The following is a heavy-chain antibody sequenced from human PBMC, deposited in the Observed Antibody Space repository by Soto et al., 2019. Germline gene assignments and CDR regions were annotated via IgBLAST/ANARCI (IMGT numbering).Heavy chain of an antibody. CDR2: IYPGDSDT. CDR3: GSQFYCSSWFDN. V-gene: IGHV5-51*01. D-gene: IGHD2-15*01. Sequence: GEPLKIWCQGSGYSFTSYCIGWVRQTPGKGLEWMGMIYPGDSDTRYSPSFQGQVTISADKSNSAPFLQGSSLKASGAVMYSCGSQFYCSSWFDNWGQGTLVTVSS. CDR1: GYSFTSYC. J-gene: IGHJ5*02.